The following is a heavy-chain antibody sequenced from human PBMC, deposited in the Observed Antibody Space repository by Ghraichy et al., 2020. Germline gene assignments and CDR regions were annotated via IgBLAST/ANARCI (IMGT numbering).Heavy chain of an antibody. CDR3: AKKGGGEHEFDY. CDR1: GFTFSSYA. CDR2: ISGSGGST. D-gene: IGHD3-16*01. V-gene: IGHV3-23*01. Sequence: SLRLSCAASGFTFSSYAMSWVRQAPGKGLEWVSAISGSGGSTYYADSVKGRFTISRDNSKNTLYLQMNSLRAEDTAVYYCAKKGGGEHEFDYWGQGTLVTVSS. J-gene: IGHJ4*02.